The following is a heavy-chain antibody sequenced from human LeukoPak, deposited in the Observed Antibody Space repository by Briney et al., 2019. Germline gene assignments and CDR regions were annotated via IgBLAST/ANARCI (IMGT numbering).Heavy chain of an antibody. CDR2: ISGSGGST. CDR1: GFTFSYYA. J-gene: IGHJ3*02. V-gene: IGHV3-23*01. Sequence: PGGSLRLSCAASGFTFSYYAMNWVRQAPGKGLEWVSVISGSGGSTYYADSVKGRFTISRDNSKNTLYLQMNSLRDEDTAVYYCANRRMVRGVFDASDTWGQGTMITVSS. CDR3: ANRRMVRGVFDASDT. D-gene: IGHD3-10*01.